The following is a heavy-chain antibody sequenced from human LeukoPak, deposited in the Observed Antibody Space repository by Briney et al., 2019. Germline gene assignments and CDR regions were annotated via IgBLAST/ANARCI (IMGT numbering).Heavy chain of an antibody. CDR3: ATWIQRWPYALDI. CDR2: FNPEDGET. Sequence: ASVKVSCKVSGYTFTELSMHWVRQAPGKGLEWMGGFNPEDGETNYAQKFQGRVTMTEDTSTDTAYMELSSLRSEDTAVYYCATWIQRWPYALDIWGQGTMVTVSS. D-gene: IGHD5-18*01. J-gene: IGHJ3*02. V-gene: IGHV1-24*01. CDR1: GYTFTELS.